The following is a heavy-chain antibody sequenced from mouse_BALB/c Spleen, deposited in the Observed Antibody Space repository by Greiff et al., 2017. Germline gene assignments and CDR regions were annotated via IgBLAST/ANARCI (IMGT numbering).Heavy chain of an antibody. D-gene: IGHD1-1*01. CDR1: GYTFTSYW. V-gene: IGHV1-7*01. Sequence: QVQLQQSGAELAKPGASVTMSCKASGYTFTSYWMHWVKQRPGQGLEWIGYINPSTGYTEYNQKFKDKATLTADKSSSTAYMQLSSLTSEDSAVYYCARGYYYYGSSWYFDVWGAGTTVTVSS. J-gene: IGHJ1*01. CDR2: INPSTGYT. CDR3: ARGYYYYGSSWYFDV.